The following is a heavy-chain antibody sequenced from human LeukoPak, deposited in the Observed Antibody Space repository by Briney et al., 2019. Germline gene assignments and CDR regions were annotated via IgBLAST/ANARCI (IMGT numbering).Heavy chain of an antibody. V-gene: IGHV3-30*18. CDR2: ISYDGSNK. D-gene: IGHD1-26*01. CDR3: AKDLEPQLVGAADY. J-gene: IGHJ4*02. Sequence: GSLRLSCAASGFTFSSYGMHWVRQAPGKGLEWVAVISYDGSNKYYADSVKGRYTISRDNSKNTLYLQMNSLRAEDTAVYYCAKDLEPQLVGAADYWGQGTLVTVSS. CDR1: GFTFSSYG.